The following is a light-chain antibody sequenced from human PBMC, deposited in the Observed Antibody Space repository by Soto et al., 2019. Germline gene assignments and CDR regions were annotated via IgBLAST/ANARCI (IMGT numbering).Light chain of an antibody. CDR3: QQRSNWIT. CDR2: GAS. J-gene: IGKJ5*01. CDR1: QSVSNNY. Sequence: EIVLTQSPGTLSLSPGERATLSCRASQSVSNNYLAWYQQKPGQAPRLLIYGASNRATGIPARFSGSGSGTDFTLTISSLQSEDFAVYYCQQRSNWITFGQGTRLEIK. V-gene: IGKV3D-20*02.